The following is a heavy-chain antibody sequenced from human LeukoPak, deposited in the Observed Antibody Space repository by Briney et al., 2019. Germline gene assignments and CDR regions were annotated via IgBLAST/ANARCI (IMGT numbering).Heavy chain of an antibody. J-gene: IGHJ3*02. CDR2: ISSSGSTI. CDR3: ARDEARDGYGDAFDI. D-gene: IGHD5-24*01. V-gene: IGHV3-48*04. CDR1: GFTFSSYS. Sequence: GGSLRLSCAASGFTFSSYSMNWVRQAPGKGLEWVSYISSSGSTIYYADSVKGRFTISRDNAKNSLYLQMNSLRAEDTAVYYCARDEARDGYGDAFDIWGQGTMVTVSS.